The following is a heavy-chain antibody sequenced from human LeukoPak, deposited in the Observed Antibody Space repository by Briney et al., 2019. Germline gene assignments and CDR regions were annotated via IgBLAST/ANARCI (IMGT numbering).Heavy chain of an antibody. CDR3: ASLGYCSSTSCRNNWFDP. V-gene: IGHV4-34*01. J-gene: IGHJ5*02. D-gene: IGHD2-2*01. Sequence: SETLSLTCAVYGGSFSGYYWSCIRQPPGKGLEWIGEIDHSGSTNYNPSLKSRVTISVDTSKNQFSLKLSSVTAADTAVYYCASLGYCSSTSCRNNWFDPWGQGTLVTVSS. CDR2: IDHSGST. CDR1: GGSFSGYY.